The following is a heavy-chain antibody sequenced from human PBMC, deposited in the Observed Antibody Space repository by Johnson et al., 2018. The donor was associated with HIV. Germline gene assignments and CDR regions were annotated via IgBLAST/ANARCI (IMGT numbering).Heavy chain of an antibody. J-gene: IGHJ3*02. V-gene: IGHV3-66*02. CDR1: GFTVTSDY. CDR2: IYSGGST. D-gene: IGHD1-26*01. CDR3: ARVRVGAFDI. Sequence: MQLVESGGGLVQPGGSLRLSCAASGFTVTSDYMSWVRQAPGKGLEWVSIIYSGGSTYYADSVKGRFTISRDNSKNTLHLQMSSLRPEDPAVYYCARVRVGAFDIWGQGTMVTVSS.